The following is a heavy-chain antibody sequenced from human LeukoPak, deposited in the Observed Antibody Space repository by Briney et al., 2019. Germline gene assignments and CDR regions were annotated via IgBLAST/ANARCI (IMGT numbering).Heavy chain of an antibody. V-gene: IGHV5-10-1*01. CDR1: GYSFTSYW. Sequence: GESLKISCKGSGYSFTSYWISRVRQMPGKGLEWMGRIDPSDSYTNYSPSFEGHVTISADRSTNTAYLQWSSLKASDTAMYYCARQGGATPGYWGQGTLVTVSS. J-gene: IGHJ4*02. CDR2: IDPSDSYT. CDR3: ARQGGATPGY. D-gene: IGHD1-26*01.